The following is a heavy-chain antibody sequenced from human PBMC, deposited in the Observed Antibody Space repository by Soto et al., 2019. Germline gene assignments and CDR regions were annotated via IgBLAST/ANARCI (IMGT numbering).Heavy chain of an antibody. J-gene: IGHJ4*02. CDR2: IWYDGSNK. D-gene: IGHD6-25*01. Sequence: QVQLVESGGGVVQPGRSLRLSCAASGFTFSSYGMHCVRQAPGKGLEWVAVIWYDGSNKYYADSVKGRFTISRDNSKNTLYLQMNSLRAEDTAVYYCASSPRDERHFDYWGQGTLVTVSS. CDR3: ASSPRDERHFDY. CDR1: GFTFSSYG. V-gene: IGHV3-33*01.